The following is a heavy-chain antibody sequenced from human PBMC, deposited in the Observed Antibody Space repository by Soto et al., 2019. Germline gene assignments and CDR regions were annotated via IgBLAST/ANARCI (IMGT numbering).Heavy chain of an antibody. V-gene: IGHV4-59*01. D-gene: IGHD4-17*01. J-gene: IGHJ4*02. CDR3: AREASGGDYVSPIDY. Sequence: SETLSLTCTVSGGSISSYYWSWIRQPPGKGLEWIGYIYYSGSTNYNPSLKSRVTISVDTSKNQFSLKLSSVTAADTAVYYCAREASGGDYVSPIDYWGQGTLVTVSS. CDR2: IYYSGST. CDR1: GGSISSYY.